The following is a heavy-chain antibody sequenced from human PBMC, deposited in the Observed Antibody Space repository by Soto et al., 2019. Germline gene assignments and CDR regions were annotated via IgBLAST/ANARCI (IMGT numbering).Heavy chain of an antibody. J-gene: IGHJ5*02. CDR3: ARPMRYYYDSSGQSAWFDP. Sequence: QVQLVQSGAEVKKPGSSVKVSCKASGGTFNSYAISWVRQAPGQGLEWMGGIIPIFGTAKYAQKFQGRVTITADESTGTAYMELSSLRSEDTAVYYCARPMRYYYDSSGQSAWFDPWGQGTLVTVSS. V-gene: IGHV1-69*12. CDR2: IIPIFGTA. CDR1: GGTFNSYA. D-gene: IGHD3-22*01.